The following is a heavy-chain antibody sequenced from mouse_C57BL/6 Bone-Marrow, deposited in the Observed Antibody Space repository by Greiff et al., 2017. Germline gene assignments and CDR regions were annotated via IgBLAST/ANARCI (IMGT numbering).Heavy chain of an antibody. CDR1: GYTFTGYW. D-gene: IGHD2-4*01. CDR2: ILPGSGST. Sequence: QVQLQQSGAELMKPGASVKLSCKATGYTFTGYWIEWVKQRPGHGLEWIGEILPGSGSTNYNEKFKGKATFTADTSSNTAYMQLSSLTSEDSAIYNCARGTDYDEGRDAMDYWGQGTSVTVSS. CDR3: ARGTDYDEGRDAMDY. J-gene: IGHJ4*01. V-gene: IGHV1-9*01.